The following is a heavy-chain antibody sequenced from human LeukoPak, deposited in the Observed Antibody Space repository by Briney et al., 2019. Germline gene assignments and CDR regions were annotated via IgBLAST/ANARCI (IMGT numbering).Heavy chain of an antibody. D-gene: IGHD6-13*01. CDR2: ISGSGGST. J-gene: IGHJ5*02. V-gene: IGHV3-23*01. CDR1: GFTFSSYG. CDR3: AKDGEGIAAAGTVYNWFDP. Sequence: GTLRLSCAASGFTFSSYGMSWVRQALGKGLEWVSAISGSGGSTYYADSVKGRFTISRDNSKNTLYLQMNSLRAEDTAVYYCAKDGEGIAAAGTVYNWFDPWGQGTLVTVSS.